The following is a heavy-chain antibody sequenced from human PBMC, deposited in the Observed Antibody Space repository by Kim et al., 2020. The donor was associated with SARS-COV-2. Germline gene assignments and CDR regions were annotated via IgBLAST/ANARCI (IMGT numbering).Heavy chain of an antibody. Sequence: SETLSLTCTVSGGSISSSSYYCSWIRRPPGKGLEWIGSVSYRGNTYYNPSLKCRLTISVDTSKNQFSLKLPSVTAADTAVYYCARHQGGRGYFDDWGQGTLVTVSS. V-gene: IGHV4-39*01. CDR2: VSYRGNT. D-gene: IGHD2-15*01. J-gene: IGHJ4*02. CDR1: GGSISSSSYY. CDR3: ARHQGGRGYFDD.